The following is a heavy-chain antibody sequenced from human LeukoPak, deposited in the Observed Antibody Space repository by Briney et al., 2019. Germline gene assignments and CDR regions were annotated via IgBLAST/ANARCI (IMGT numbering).Heavy chain of an antibody. CDR3: ARIGSGITMVRGAD. Sequence: SETLSLTCAVYGGSFSGYYWSWIRQPPGKGLEWIGEINHSGSTNYNPSLKSRVTISVGTSKNQFSLRLSSVTAADTAVYYCARIGSGITMVRGADWGQGTLVTVSS. D-gene: IGHD3-10*01. CDR1: GGSFSGYY. CDR2: INHSGST. J-gene: IGHJ1*01. V-gene: IGHV4-34*01.